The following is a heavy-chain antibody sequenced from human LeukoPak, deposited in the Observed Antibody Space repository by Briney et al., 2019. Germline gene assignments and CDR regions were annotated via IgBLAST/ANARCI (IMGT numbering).Heavy chain of an antibody. CDR1: GFTFSSYA. CDR3: ARDGNIGYCSSTSCYGYFDY. Sequence: VGSLRLSCAASGFTFSSYAMHWVRPAPGKGLEWVAVISYDGSNKYYADSVKGRFTISRDNSKNTLYLQMNSLRAEDTAVYYCARDGNIGYCSSTSCYGYFDYWGQGTLVTVSS. V-gene: IGHV3-30*04. CDR2: ISYDGSNK. D-gene: IGHD2-2*01. J-gene: IGHJ4*02.